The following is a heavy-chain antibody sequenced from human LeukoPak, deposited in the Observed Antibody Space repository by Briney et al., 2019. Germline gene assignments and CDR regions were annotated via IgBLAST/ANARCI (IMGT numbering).Heavy chain of an antibody. V-gene: IGHV5-51*01. Sequence: GESLKISCKGSGYSFTNYWIGWVRQMPGKGLEWMGIIYPGDSDTRYSPSFRGQVTISADKSISTAYLQWSSLKASDTALYYSARQGNSDYYYSLDVWGQGTTVTVSS. CDR3: ARQGNSDYYYSLDV. CDR2: IYPGDSDT. D-gene: IGHD5-18*01. CDR1: GYSFTNYW. J-gene: IGHJ6*02.